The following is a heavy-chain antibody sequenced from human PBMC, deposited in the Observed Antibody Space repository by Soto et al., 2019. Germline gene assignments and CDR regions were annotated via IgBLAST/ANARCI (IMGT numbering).Heavy chain of an antibody. CDR3: AKGSGSYYRVDYYGMDV. D-gene: IGHD1-26*01. V-gene: IGHV3-30*18. CDR1: GFTFSSYG. Sequence: QVQLVESGGGVVQPGRSLRLSCAASGFTFSSYGMHWVRQAPGKGLEWVAVISYDGSNKYYADSVKGRFTISRDNSKNTLYLQMNSLRAEDTAVYYCAKGSGSYYRVDYYGMDVWGQGTTVTVSS. J-gene: IGHJ6*02. CDR2: ISYDGSNK.